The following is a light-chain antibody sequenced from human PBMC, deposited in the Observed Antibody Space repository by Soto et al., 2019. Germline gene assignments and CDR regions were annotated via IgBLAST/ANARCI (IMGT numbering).Light chain of an antibody. J-gene: IGKJ1*01. CDR1: QSVSSSY. CDR3: QQYGSSPRT. CDR2: GAS. Sequence: EIVLTQSPGTLSLSPGERATLSCRASQSVSSSYLAWYQQKPGQAPRLLIYGASSRATGIPDRFSGSGSGTDFTLIINRLEPEDFAVYYCQQYGSSPRTFGQGTKVE. V-gene: IGKV3-20*01.